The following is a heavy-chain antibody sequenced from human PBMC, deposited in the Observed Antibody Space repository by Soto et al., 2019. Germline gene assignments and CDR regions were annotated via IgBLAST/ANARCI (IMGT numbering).Heavy chain of an antibody. J-gene: IGHJ3*02. D-gene: IGHD3-10*01. CDR3: AHKVPTGSYDAFDI. Sequence: QITLKESGPTLVKHTQTLTLTCTFSGFSLSTSGVGVGWIRQPPGKALEWLALIYWDDDKRYSPSLKSRLTITKDTSKNQVVLTMTNMDPVDTATYYCAHKVPTGSYDAFDIWGQGTMVTVSS. CDR1: GFSLSTSGVG. CDR2: IYWDDDK. V-gene: IGHV2-5*02.